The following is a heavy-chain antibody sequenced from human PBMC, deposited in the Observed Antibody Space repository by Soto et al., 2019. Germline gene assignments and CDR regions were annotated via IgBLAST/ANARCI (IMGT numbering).Heavy chain of an antibody. J-gene: IGHJ6*03. V-gene: IGHV1-2*04. Sequence: QVQLVQSGAEVKKPGASVTVSCRSSGDTFTDYYMHWVRQAPGQGLEWMGWINPNSGVTKYAQKFQGWVTMTRDTSTRTVYMQLSRLRSDVTAVYYGARESGGATATLDYYYFYMDVWGTGTTVTVSS. CDR1: GDTFTDYY. D-gene: IGHD2-15*01. CDR3: ARESGGATATLDYYYFYMDV. CDR2: INPNSGVT.